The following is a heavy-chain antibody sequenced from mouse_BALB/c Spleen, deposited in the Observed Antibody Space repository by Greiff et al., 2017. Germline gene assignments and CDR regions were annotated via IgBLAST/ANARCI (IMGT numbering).Heavy chain of an antibody. Sequence: VQLQQSGAELMKPGASVKISCKATGYTFSSYWIEWVKQRPGHGLEWIGEILPGSGSTNYNEKFKGKATFTADTSSNTAYMQLSSLTSEDSAVYYCARDYGSYAMDYWGQGTSVTVSS. V-gene: IGHV1-9*01. CDR1: GYTFSSYW. D-gene: IGHD1-2*01. CDR2: ILPGSGST. J-gene: IGHJ4*01. CDR3: ARDYGSYAMDY.